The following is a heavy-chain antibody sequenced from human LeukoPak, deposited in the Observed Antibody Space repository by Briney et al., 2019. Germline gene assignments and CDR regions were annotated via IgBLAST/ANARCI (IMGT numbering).Heavy chain of an antibody. CDR1: GYSFTSYW. CDR2: IYPGDSDT. Sequence: KPGESLKISCKGSGYSFTSYWIGWVRQMPGKGLEWMGIIYPGDSDTRYSPSFQGQVTISADKSTSTAYLQWSSLKASDTAMYYCARGPPRYSYGSKYYYYYYMDVWGKGTTVTVSS. D-gene: IGHD5-18*01. CDR3: ARGPPRYSYGSKYYYYYYMDV. V-gene: IGHV5-51*03. J-gene: IGHJ6*03.